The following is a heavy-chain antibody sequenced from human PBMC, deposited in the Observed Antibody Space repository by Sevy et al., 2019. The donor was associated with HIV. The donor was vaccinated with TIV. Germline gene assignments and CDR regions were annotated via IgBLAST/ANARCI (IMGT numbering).Heavy chain of an antibody. CDR2: ISGSGTRT. D-gene: IGHD3-22*01. Sequence: GGSLRLSCAVSGFSFDSYGMTSVRQAPGKGLEWVSAISGSGTRTYYADSVNGRFIISRDNSKNTLDLQMKSLRAEDTARYYCAKGGGGHYDPDEIAYYFYYYNMDVWGKGTTVTVSS. CDR3: AKGGGGHYDPDEIAYYFYYYNMDV. CDR1: GFSFDSYG. V-gene: IGHV3-23*01. J-gene: IGHJ6*03.